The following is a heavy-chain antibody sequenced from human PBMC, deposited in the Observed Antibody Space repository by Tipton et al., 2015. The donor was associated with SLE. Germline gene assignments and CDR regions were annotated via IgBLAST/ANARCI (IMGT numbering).Heavy chain of an antibody. CDR3: ARRGLDTFDI. V-gene: IGHV4-61*02. Sequence: TLSLTCTVSGGSISSGSYYWSWIRQPAGKGLEWIGRIYTSGSTNYNPSLKGRVTISVDTSKNQFSLKLSSVTAADTALYYCARRGLDTFDIWGQGTMVTVSS. J-gene: IGHJ3*02. CDR1: GGSISSGSYY. CDR2: IYTSGST.